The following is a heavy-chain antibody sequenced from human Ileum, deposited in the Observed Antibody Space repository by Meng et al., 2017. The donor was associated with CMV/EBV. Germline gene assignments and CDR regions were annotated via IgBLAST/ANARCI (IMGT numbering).Heavy chain of an antibody. J-gene: IGHJ4*02. CDR2: INHSGST. V-gene: IGHV4-34*01. CDR3: ARDYRIDY. Sequence: TLSLTCAVYGGSFSGYYWSWIRQPPGKGLEWIGEINHSGSTNYNPSLKSRVTISVDTSKNQFSLKLSSVTAADTAVYYCARDYRIDYWGQGTLVTVSS. D-gene: IGHD4-11*01. CDR1: GGSFSGYY.